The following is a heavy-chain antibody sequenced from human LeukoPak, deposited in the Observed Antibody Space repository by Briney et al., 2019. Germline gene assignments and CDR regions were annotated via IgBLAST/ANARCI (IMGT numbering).Heavy chain of an antibody. J-gene: IGHJ6*02. CDR1: GYTFTSYY. V-gene: IGHV1-46*01. D-gene: IGHD3-10*01. CDR2: INPSGGST. Sequence: GASVKVSCKASGYTFTSYYMHWVRRAPGQGLEWMGIINPSGGSTSYAQKFQGRVTMTRDTSTSTVYMELSSLRSEDTAVYYCARDPVRGVTHYGMDVWGQGTTVTVSS. CDR3: ARDPVRGVTHYGMDV.